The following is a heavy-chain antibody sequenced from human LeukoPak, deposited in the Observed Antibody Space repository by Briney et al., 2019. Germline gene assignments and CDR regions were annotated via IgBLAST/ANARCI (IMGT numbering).Heavy chain of an antibody. V-gene: IGHV3-7*03. Sequence: GGSLRLSCVASGFTFSSSWMSWVRRAPGKGLEWVANIKQDGSEKSYVESVRGRFTISRDNAKNSLYLQLNSLRAEDTALYYCARDNPPDYWGQGTLVTVSS. CDR1: GFTFSSSW. CDR3: ARDNPPDY. J-gene: IGHJ4*02. CDR2: IKQDGSEK.